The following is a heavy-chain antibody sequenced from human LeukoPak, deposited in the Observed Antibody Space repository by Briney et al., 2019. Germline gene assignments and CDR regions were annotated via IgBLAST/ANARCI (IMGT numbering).Heavy chain of an antibody. CDR3: ARAHSSGWPHMFDP. CDR2: IYYSGST. CDR1: GGSISTYS. J-gene: IGHJ5*02. V-gene: IGHV4-59*01. Sequence: SETLSLTCTASGGSISTYSWTWIRQPPGKGLEWIGNIYYSGSTNYNPSLKSRVTISIDTSKNQFSLKVSSVTAADTAVYYCARAHSSGWPHMFDPWGQGTLVTVPS. D-gene: IGHD6-19*01.